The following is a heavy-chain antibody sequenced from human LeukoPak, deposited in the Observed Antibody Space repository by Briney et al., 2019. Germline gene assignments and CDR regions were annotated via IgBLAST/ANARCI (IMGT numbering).Heavy chain of an antibody. CDR3: ARFSAGDGGNFDY. J-gene: IGHJ4*02. CDR2: ISYSGST. V-gene: IGHV4-61*01. D-gene: IGHD4-23*01. Sequence: PSETLSLTCTVSGGSVSSGSYYWGWIRQPPGKGLEWIGYISYSGSTNYNPSLKSRVTISVDTSKNQFSLKLSSVAAADTAVYYCARFSAGDGGNFDYWGQGTLVTVSS. CDR1: GGSVSSGSYY.